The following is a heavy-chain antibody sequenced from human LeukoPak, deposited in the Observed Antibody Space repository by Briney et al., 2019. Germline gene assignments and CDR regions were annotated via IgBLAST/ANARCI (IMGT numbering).Heavy chain of an antibody. CDR3: AKGTASGSYWGDYFDY. D-gene: IGHD1-26*01. J-gene: IGHJ4*02. CDR1: GFTFSTYS. V-gene: IGHV3-48*04. CDR2: ISSSSSTI. Sequence: PGGSLRLSCAASGFTFSTYSMNWVRQAPGKGLEWISYISSSSSTIYYADSVKGRFTISRDNAKNSLYLQMNSLRAEDTAVYYCAKGTASGSYWGDYFDYWGQGTLVTVSS.